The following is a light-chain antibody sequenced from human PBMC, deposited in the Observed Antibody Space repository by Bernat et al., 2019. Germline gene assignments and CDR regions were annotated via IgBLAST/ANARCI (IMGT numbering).Light chain of an antibody. J-gene: IGLJ1*01. Sequence: QSALTQPASVSGSPGQSITISCPGTSSDVGTYNFVSWLQQHPGKAPKLLLYEDTKRPSGVSDRFSGSNSGNTASLTISGLQAEDEADYYCSSFAGTRDPFGTGTKVTVL. CDR1: SSDVGTYNF. CDR3: SSFAGTRDP. CDR2: EDT. V-gene: IGLV2-23*01.